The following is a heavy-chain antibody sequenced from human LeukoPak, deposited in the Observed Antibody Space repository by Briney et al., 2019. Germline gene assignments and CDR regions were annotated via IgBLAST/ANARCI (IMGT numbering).Heavy chain of an antibody. V-gene: IGHV4-59*01. Sequence: PSETLSLTCTVSGGSISSYYWSWIRQPPGKGLEWIGYIYYSGSTNYNPSLKSRVTISVDTSKNQFSLKLSSVTAADTAVYYCARYRVGATTGFDYWGQGTLVTVSS. CDR1: GGSISSYY. CDR3: ARYRVGATTGFDY. CDR2: IYYSGST. J-gene: IGHJ4*02. D-gene: IGHD1-26*01.